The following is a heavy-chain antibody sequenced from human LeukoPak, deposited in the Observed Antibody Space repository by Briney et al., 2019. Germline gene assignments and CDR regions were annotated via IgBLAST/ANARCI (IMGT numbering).Heavy chain of an antibody. CDR3: AKGGPFRRIVGANY. J-gene: IGHJ4*02. CDR1: GFTFSSYA. D-gene: IGHD1-26*01. Sequence: GRSLRLSCAASGFTFSSYAMHWVRQAPGKGLEWVAFIRYDGSNKYYADSVKGRFTISRDNSKNTLYLQMNSLRAEDTAVYYCAKGGPFRRIVGANYWGQGTLVTVSS. V-gene: IGHV3-30*02. CDR2: IRYDGSNK.